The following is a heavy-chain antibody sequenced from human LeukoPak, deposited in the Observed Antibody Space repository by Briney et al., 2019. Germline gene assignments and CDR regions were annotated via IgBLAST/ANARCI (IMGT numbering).Heavy chain of an antibody. J-gene: IGHJ4*02. V-gene: IGHV5-51*01. Sequence: PGESLKISCKGSGYSFTSYWIGWVRQLPGKGLEWMGIIYPGDSDTRYSPSFQGQVTISADKSISTAYLQWSSLKASDTAMYYCARQNPYNNGLFDYWGQGTLVTVSS. CDR3: ARQNPYNNGLFDY. CDR1: GYSFTSYW. CDR2: IYPGDSDT. D-gene: IGHD1-1*01.